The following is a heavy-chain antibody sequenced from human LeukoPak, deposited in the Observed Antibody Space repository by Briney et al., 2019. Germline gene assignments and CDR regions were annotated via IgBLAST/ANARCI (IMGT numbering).Heavy chain of an antibody. Sequence: PSETLSLTCAVSGGSISSGGYSWSWIRQPPGKGLEWIGYIYHSGSTYYNPSLKGRVTISVDRSKNQFSLKLSSVTAADTAVYYCARAIGYSYGSPYYFDYWGQGTLDTVSS. CDR1: GGSISSGGYS. CDR3: ARAIGYSYGSPYYFDY. CDR2: IYHSGST. J-gene: IGHJ4*02. V-gene: IGHV4-30-2*01. D-gene: IGHD5-18*01.